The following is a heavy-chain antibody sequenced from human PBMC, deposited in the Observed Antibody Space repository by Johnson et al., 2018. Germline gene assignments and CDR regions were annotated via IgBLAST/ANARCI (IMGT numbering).Heavy chain of an antibody. Sequence: QVQLVQSGAEVKKPGASVKVSCKASGYTFTSYDINWVRQATGQGLEWMGWMNPNSGNTGYAQKFQGRVTMTRNTSISTAYMELSSLRSEDTAVYYGARALRLRNPSGSGSYSLDVGGKGTTVTVSS. CDR1: GYTFTSYD. J-gene: IGHJ6*04. V-gene: IGHV1-8*01. CDR3: ARALRLRNPSGSGSYSLDV. D-gene: IGHD3-10*01. CDR2: MNPNSGNT.